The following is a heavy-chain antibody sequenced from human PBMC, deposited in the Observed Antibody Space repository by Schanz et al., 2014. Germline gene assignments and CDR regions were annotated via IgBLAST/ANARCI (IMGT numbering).Heavy chain of an antibody. V-gene: IGHV3-23*01. CDR3: ATRITGTHHNPYYHGMDV. Sequence: EVQLLESGGGLVQPGGSLRLSCAASGFTFSSYAMSWVRQAPGKGLEWVSAISGSGETTYYADSVKGRFTISRDNSKNARYLQMNSLRAEDTAVYYCATRITGTHHNPYYHGMDVWGQGTTVTVSS. J-gene: IGHJ6*02. D-gene: IGHD1-20*01. CDR1: GFTFSSYA. CDR2: ISGSGETT.